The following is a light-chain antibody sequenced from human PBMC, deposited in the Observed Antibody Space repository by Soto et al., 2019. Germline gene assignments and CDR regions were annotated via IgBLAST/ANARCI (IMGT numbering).Light chain of an antibody. Sequence: DIQMTQSPSTLSGSVGDRVTITCRASQTISSWLAWYQQKPGKAPKLLIYKASTLKSGVPSRFSGSGSGTEFTLTISSLQPDDFATYCCQQTSAAPFTFGPGTKVDIK. CDR3: QQTSAAPFT. CDR1: QTISSW. J-gene: IGKJ3*01. CDR2: KAS. V-gene: IGKV1-5*03.